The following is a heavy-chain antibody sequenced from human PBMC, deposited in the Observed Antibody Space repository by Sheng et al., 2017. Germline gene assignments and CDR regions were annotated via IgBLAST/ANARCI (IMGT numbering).Heavy chain of an antibody. CDR3: TTGPPTQQLLYYYYGMDV. J-gene: IGHJ6*01. Sequence: EVQLVESGGGLVKPGGSLRLSCAASGFTFSNAWMSWVRQAPGKGLEWVGRIKSKTDGGTTDYAAPVKGRFTISRDDSKTTLYLQMNSLKTEDTAVYYCTTGPPTQQLLYYYYGMDVWANGPTSTVSS. CDR1: GFTFSNAW. D-gene: IGHD3-10*01. CDR2: IKSKTDGGTT. V-gene: IGHV3-15*01.